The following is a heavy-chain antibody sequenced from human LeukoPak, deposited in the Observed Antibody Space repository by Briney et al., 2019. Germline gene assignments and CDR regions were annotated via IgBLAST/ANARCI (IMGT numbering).Heavy chain of an antibody. CDR3: ARVRYADSSGYRFYFEH. Sequence: PSETLSLSCAVSGGSISDYYWSWIRQTPGKGLEWIGYIYYTGSTNYNPSLKSRVTISVDRSKNQFSLKLSYVSASDTAMYYCARVRYADSSGYRFYFEHWGQGTLVTVSS. CDR1: GGSISDYY. D-gene: IGHD3-22*01. V-gene: IGHV4-59*01. J-gene: IGHJ4*02. CDR2: IYYTGST.